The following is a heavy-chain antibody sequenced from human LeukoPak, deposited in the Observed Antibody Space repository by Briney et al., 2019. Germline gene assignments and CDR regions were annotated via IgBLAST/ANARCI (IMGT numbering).Heavy chain of an antibody. CDR3: ARDPNVDWFISPPDY. CDR1: GGSISSSSYY. D-gene: IGHD3-9*01. J-gene: IGHJ4*02. V-gene: IGHV4-39*07. Sequence: SETLSLTCTVSGGSISSSSYYWGWIRQPPGKGLEWIGSIYYSGSTYYNPSLKSRVTISVDTSKNQFSLKLSSVTAADTAVYYCARDPNVDWFISPPDYWGQGTLVTVSS. CDR2: IYYSGST.